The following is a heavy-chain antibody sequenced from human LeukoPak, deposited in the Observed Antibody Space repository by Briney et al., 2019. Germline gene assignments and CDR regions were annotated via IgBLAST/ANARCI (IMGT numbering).Heavy chain of an antibody. Sequence: SETLSLTCAVYGGSLSGYYWSWIRQPPGKGLEWIGEINHSGSTNYNPSLKSRVTISVDTSKNQFSLKLSSVTAADTAVYYCARGQRRNIVVVPAAMRAFDYWGQGTLVTVSS. V-gene: IGHV4-34*01. CDR3: ARGQRRNIVVVPAAMRAFDY. D-gene: IGHD2-2*01. J-gene: IGHJ4*02. CDR2: INHSGST. CDR1: GGSLSGYY.